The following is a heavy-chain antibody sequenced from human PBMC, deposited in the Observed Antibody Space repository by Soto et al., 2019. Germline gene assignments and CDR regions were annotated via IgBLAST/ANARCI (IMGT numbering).Heavy chain of an antibody. CDR1: GFTFSSNA. CDR3: AKALGRDFADFDS. J-gene: IGHJ4*02. V-gene: IGHV3-23*01. CDR2: ISDSGGST. D-gene: IGHD3-10*01. Sequence: EVQLLESGGGLVQPGGSLRLSCEASGFTFSSNAMTWVRKAPGKGMEWVSAISDSGGSTYYADSVAGRLTISRVNSRHTLYRQMNSLSAEDTAIYYCAKALGRDFADFDSLGQGTQVTFSS.